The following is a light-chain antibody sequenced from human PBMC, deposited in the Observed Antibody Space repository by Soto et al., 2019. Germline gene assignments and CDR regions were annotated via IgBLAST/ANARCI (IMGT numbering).Light chain of an antibody. J-gene: IGKJ3*01. CDR3: QQYNNWSPFT. V-gene: IGKV3-15*01. Sequence: EIVMTQSPATLSVSPGERATLSCRASQSVSSNLAWYQQKPGQAPRLLIYGASTRATGIPARFSGSGSGTEFTLTISSLQSEDLAVYYCQQYNNWSPFTFGPGTKVDIK. CDR2: GAS. CDR1: QSVSSN.